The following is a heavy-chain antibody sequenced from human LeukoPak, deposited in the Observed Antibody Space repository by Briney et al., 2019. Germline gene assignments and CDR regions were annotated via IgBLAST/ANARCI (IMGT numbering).Heavy chain of an antibody. D-gene: IGHD2-2*01. V-gene: IGHV3-21*05. CDR3: ARDTIQPGLIDD. CDR1: GFSFSLYA. CDR2: INSGGDDI. J-gene: IGHJ4*02. Sequence: PGGPLRLSCAASGFSFSLYAMNWVRQAPGKGLEWISYINSGGDDIHYAASVRGRFTISRDDAGNTLFLQLSSLRAEDTAVYYCARDTIQPGLIDDWGQGTLVTVSS.